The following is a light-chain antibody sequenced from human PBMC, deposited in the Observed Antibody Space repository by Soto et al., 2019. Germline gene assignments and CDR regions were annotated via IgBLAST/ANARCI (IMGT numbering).Light chain of an antibody. Sequence: EILMTQSPATLSVSPGERATLSCRASQSLNRNLAWYQQKPGQAPRLIIYGASTRASGIPARFSGSGSGTESTLTISSLQSEEFARYHCQHYNDWPPAFTFGPGTKVD. CDR2: GAS. J-gene: IGKJ3*01. V-gene: IGKV3D-15*01. CDR1: QSLNRN. CDR3: QHYNDWPPAFT.